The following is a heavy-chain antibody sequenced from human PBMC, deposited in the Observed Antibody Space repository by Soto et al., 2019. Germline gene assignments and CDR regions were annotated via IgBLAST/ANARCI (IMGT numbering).Heavy chain of an antibody. V-gene: IGHV3-7*03. D-gene: IGHD3-10*01. CDR1: GFTFSSYW. J-gene: IGHJ4*02. CDR3: AKTAYYAHSFDY. Sequence: EVQLVESGGGLVQPGGSLRLSCVASGFTFSSYWMTWVRQAPGKGLEWVASLKQDGSDKYYADSVKGRFTISRDNAKNSLYLQMYSLRAEYTAVYYCAKTAYYAHSFDYWGQGTLVTVSS. CDR2: LKQDGSDK.